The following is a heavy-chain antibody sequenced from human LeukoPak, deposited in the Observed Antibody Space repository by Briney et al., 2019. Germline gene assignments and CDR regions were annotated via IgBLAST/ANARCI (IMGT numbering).Heavy chain of an antibody. CDR1: GFTFSTFG. D-gene: IGHD6-6*01. CDR3: AMLASRYFDL. V-gene: IGHV3-48*01. Sequence: PGGPLRLFCAASGFTFSTFGMGWVRQAPGKGLEWLSYITSSTKTLYMDSVQGRFTTSRDNAKNSLYLQMNSLRADDTAVYYCAMLASRYFDLWGRGTLVTVSS. CDR2: ITSSTKTL. J-gene: IGHJ2*01.